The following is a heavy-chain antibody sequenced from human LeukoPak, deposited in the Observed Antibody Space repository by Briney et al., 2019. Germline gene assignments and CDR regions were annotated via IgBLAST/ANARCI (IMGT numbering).Heavy chain of an antibody. D-gene: IGHD1-26*01. Sequence: ASVKVSCKASGYTFTSYGISWVRQAPGQGLEWMGWISAYNGNTNYAQKLQGRVTMTTDTSTSTAYMELRSLRSDDTAVFYCARVVSYVGYSYYYLDVWGKGTTVTVSS. CDR3: ARVVSYVGYSYYYLDV. V-gene: IGHV1-18*01. CDR1: GYTFTSYG. J-gene: IGHJ6*03. CDR2: ISAYNGNT.